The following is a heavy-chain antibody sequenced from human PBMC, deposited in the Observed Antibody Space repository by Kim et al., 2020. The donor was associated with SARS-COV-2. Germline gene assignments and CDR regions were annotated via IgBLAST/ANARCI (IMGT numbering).Heavy chain of an antibody. Sequence: GGSLRLSCAASGFTFDDYAIQWVRQVPGKGLEWVSLISRVGGEIKYVDSVKGRFTISRDNSKKSVYLQMNSLRSEDTALYYCVRGQQWLIKNWGQGTQVTVSS. CDR3: VRGQQWLIKN. V-gene: IGHV3-43*02. CDR2: ISRVGGEI. J-gene: IGHJ4*02. CDR1: GFTFDDYA. D-gene: IGHD6-19*01.